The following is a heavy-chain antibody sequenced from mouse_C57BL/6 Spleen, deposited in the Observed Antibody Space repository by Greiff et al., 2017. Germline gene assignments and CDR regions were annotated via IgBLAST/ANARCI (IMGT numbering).Heavy chain of an antibody. D-gene: IGHD1-1*01. CDR1: GFTFSSYG. CDR3: ARQGHYYGSSYWYFDV. Sequence: EVNVVESGGDLVKPGGSLKLSCAASGFTFSSYGMSWVRQTPDKRLAWVATISSGGSYTYYPDSVKGRFTISRDNAKNTLYLQMSSLKSEYTAMYYCARQGHYYGSSYWYFDVWGTGTTVTVSS. J-gene: IGHJ1*03. V-gene: IGHV5-6*01. CDR2: ISSGGSYT.